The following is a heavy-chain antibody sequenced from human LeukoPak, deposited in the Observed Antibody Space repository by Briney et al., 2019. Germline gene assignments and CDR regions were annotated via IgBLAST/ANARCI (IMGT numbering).Heavy chain of an antibody. CDR3: ARVGGRGTRKNWLDP. CDR2: IYYSGST. Sequence: SETLSLTCTVSGGSISSGDYYWSWIRQPPGKGLEWIGYIYYSGSTYYNPSLKSRVTISVDTSKNQFSLKLSSVTAADTAVYYCARVGGRGTRKNWLDPWGQGTLVTVSS. J-gene: IGHJ5*02. CDR1: GGSISSGDYY. V-gene: IGHV4-30-4*01. D-gene: IGHD2-2*01.